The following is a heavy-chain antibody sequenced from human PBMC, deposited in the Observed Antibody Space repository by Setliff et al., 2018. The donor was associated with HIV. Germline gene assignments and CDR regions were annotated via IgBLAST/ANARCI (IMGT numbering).Heavy chain of an antibody. CDR2: ISNDGSHK. J-gene: IGHJ4*02. D-gene: IGHD3-3*01. V-gene: IGHV3-30*04. CDR1: GFAFSSTA. CDR3: AADSGLDYWSGRGFDY. Sequence: RLSCAGSGFAFSSTATHWVRQAPGKGLEWVAVISNDGSHKYNIESVRGRFTISRDNSKNTVYLEMNSLRDEDTAMYYCAADSGLDYWSGRGFDYWGQGTLVTVSS.